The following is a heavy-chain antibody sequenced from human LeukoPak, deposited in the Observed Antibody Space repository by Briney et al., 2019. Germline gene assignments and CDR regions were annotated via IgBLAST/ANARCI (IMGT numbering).Heavy chain of an antibody. CDR1: GFTFSSYA. CDR2: ISYDGSNK. CDR3: ARDNGPYDY. V-gene: IGHV3-30-3*01. Sequence: GGSLRLSCAASGFTFSSYAMHWVRQAPGKGLEWVAVISYDGSNKYYADSVKGRFTISRDNSKNTLYLQMNSLRAEDTAVYYCARDNGPYDYWGQGTLVTVSS. J-gene: IGHJ4*02. D-gene: IGHD2-8*01.